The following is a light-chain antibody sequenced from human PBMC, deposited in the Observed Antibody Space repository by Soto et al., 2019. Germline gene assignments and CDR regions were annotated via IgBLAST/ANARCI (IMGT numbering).Light chain of an antibody. CDR3: GTWDSSLSAVV. V-gene: IGLV1-51*01. Sequence: QSVLTQSPSVSAAPGQKVTLSCSGSSSNIGNNYVSWYQHLPGTAPKLLIYDNNNRPSGIPDRFSGSKSGTSATLGITGLQTGDEADYYCGTWDSSLSAVVFGGGTQLTVL. CDR1: SSNIGNNY. CDR2: DNN. J-gene: IGLJ2*01.